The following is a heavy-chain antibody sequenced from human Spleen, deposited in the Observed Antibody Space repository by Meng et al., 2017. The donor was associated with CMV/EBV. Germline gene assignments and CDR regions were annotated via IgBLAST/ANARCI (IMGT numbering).Heavy chain of an antibody. D-gene: IGHD3-3*01. CDR3: ARGHAITIYGVAHYGMDV. J-gene: IGHJ6*02. CDR2: INPNSGGT. Sequence: ASVKVSCKASGGTFSSYAISWVRQAPGQGLEWMGWINPNSGGTNYAQKFQGRVTMTRDPSISTAYIELGMLRSDDTAVYYCARGHAITIYGVAHYGMDVWGQGTTVTVSS. CDR1: GGTFSSYA. V-gene: IGHV1-2*02.